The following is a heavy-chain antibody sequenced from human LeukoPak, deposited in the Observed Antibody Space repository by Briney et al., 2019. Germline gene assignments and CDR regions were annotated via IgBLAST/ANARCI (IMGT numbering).Heavy chain of an antibody. Sequence: GGSLRLSCAASGFNIKSYAMSWVRQAPGKGLEWVSTISASGGRVDYADSVKGRFTISRDNSKNTLFLQMTNLRVGDTAVYYCAAPLGWDPDDYWGQGTLVTVSS. CDR2: ISASGGRV. D-gene: IGHD1-26*01. J-gene: IGHJ4*02. CDR1: GFNIKSYA. V-gene: IGHV3-23*01. CDR3: AAPLGWDPDDY.